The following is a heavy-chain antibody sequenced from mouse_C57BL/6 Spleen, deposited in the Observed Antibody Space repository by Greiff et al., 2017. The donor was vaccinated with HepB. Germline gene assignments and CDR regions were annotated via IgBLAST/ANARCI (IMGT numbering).Heavy chain of an antibody. CDR1: GYTFTSYW. V-gene: IGHV1-69*01. CDR3: ARGHYGLYYFDY. Sequence: QVQLQQSGAELVMPGASVKLSCKASGYTFTSYWMHWVKQRPGQGLEWIGEIDPSDSYTNYNQKFKGKSTLTVDKSSSTAYMQLSSLTSEDSAVYYCARGHYGLYYFDYWGQGTTLTVSS. D-gene: IGHD1-1*02. CDR2: IDPSDSYT. J-gene: IGHJ2*01.